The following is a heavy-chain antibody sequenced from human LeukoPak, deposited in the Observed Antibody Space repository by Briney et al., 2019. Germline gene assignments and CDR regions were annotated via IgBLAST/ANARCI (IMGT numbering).Heavy chain of an antibody. Sequence: GRSLRLSCAASGFTFSSYAMHWVRQAPGKGLEWVAVISYDGSNKYYADSVKGRFTISRDNSKNTLYLQMNSLRAEHTAVYYCARPEPGYFDYWGQGTLVTVPS. CDR2: ISYDGSNK. CDR3: ARPEPGYFDY. CDR1: GFTFSSYA. D-gene: IGHD1-14*01. V-gene: IGHV3-30-3*01. J-gene: IGHJ4*02.